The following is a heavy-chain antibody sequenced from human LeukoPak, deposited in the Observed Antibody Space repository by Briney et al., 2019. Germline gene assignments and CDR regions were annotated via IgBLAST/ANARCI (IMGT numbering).Heavy chain of an antibody. D-gene: IGHD1-26*01. CDR1: GGSISSGGYY. J-gene: IGHJ3*02. V-gene: IGHV4-31*03. CDR3: ASTQGELRSDAFDI. Sequence: SETLSLTCTVSGGSISSGGYYWSWIRQHPGKGLEWIGYIYYSGSTYYNPSLKSRVTISVDTSKNQFSLKLSSVTAADTAVYYCASTQGELRSDAFDIWGQGTMVTVSS. CDR2: IYYSGST.